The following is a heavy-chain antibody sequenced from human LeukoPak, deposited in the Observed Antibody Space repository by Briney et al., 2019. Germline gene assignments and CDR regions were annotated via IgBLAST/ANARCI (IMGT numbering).Heavy chain of an antibody. CDR3: ARGRRVWRWLSDYYYYYMDV. CDR1: GFTFSNAW. D-gene: IGHD2-21*02. J-gene: IGHJ6*03. V-gene: IGHV4-59*01. Sequence: PGGSLRLSCAASGFTFSNAWMSWIRQPPGKGLEWIGYIYYSGSTNYNPSLKSRVTISVDTSKNQFSLKLSSVTAADTAVYYCARGRRVWRWLSDYYYYYMDVWGKGTTVTISS. CDR2: IYYSGST.